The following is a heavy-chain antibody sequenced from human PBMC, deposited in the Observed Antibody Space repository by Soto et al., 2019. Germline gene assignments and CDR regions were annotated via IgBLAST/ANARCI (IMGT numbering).Heavy chain of an antibody. J-gene: IGHJ4*02. CDR1: GGSISSLY. CDR2: IFPSGDS. Sequence: QVLLQESGPGLVKPSETLSLTCTVSGGSISSLYWAWIRQPAGKGLEWTGRIFPSGDSHYNPSLTSRVSLSLVTSQIHGSQTVSSVTAADSAVYYGARASRCKSEYEGCAWLDFWGQG. V-gene: IGHV4-4*07. D-gene: IGHD6-6*01. CDR3: ARASRCKSEYEGCAWLDF.